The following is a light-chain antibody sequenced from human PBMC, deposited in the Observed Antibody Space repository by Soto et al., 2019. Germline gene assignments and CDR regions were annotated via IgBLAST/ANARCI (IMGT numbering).Light chain of an antibody. CDR2: QDS. Sequence: SYELTQPPSVSVSPGQTASITCSGDKLGDKYACWYQQKPRQSPVLVIYQDSKRPSGIPERFSGSKSGNTATLTISGTQAMDEADYYCQAWDSSTVVFGGGTQLTVL. V-gene: IGLV3-1*01. J-gene: IGLJ2*01. CDR1: KLGDKY. CDR3: QAWDSSTVV.